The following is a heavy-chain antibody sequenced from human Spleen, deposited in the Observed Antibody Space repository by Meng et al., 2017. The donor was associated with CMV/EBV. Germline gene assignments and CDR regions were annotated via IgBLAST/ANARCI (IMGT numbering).Heavy chain of an antibody. CDR1: RYIFTNDY. J-gene: IGHJ4*02. V-gene: IGHV1-2*06. CDR2: VNPSSGGT. Sequence: TSRYIFTNDYVHWVRQAPGQGLEWVGRVNPSSGGTNSAQKFQGRVTMTRDTSINTVYMELSSLRSDDAAVYYCARGRYSGYDYLNYWGPGTLVTVSS. CDR3: ARGRYSGYDYLNY. D-gene: IGHD5-12*01.